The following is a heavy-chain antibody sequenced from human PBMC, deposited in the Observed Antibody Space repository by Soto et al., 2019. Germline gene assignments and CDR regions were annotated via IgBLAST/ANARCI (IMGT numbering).Heavy chain of an antibody. CDR1: GYTFTGYY. CDR3: ARTVGYCSSTSCYDPMDYYYGMDV. CDR2: INPNSGGT. D-gene: IGHD2-2*01. J-gene: IGHJ6*02. V-gene: IGHV1-2*04. Sequence: ASVKVSCKASGYTFTGYYMHWVRQAPGQGLEWMGWINPNSGGTNYAQKFQGWVTMTRDTSISTAYMELSRLRSDDTAVYYCARTVGYCSSTSCYDPMDYYYGMDVWGQGTTVTVSS.